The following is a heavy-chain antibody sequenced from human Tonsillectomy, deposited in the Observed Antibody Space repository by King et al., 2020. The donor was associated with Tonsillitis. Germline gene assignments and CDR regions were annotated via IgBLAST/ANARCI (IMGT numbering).Heavy chain of an antibody. D-gene: IGHD3-10*01. Sequence: VQLVESGGGLVQPGGSLRLSCAASGFTFSSYAMSWGRQAPGKGLEWVSAICGCGCCTYYPDFVKGRFTISRDNSKNTLYLQMNSLRAEDTAVYYCAKLGSFDYWGQGTLVTVSS. J-gene: IGHJ4*02. CDR2: ICGCGCCT. V-gene: IGHV3-23*04. CDR3: AKLGSFDY. CDR1: GFTFSSYA.